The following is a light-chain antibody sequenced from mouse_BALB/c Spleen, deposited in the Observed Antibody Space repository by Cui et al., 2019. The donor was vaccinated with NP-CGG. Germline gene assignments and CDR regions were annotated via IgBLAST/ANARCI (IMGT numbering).Light chain of an antibody. CDR3: ALWYSNHWV. V-gene: IGLV1*01. J-gene: IGLJ1*01. CDR2: GTN. Sequence: AAVTQQSALTTSPGETVTLTCRSSTGAVTTNNYANWVQEKPDHLFTGLIGGTNNRAPGVPARFSGFLIGDKAALTITGAQTEDEAIYFCALWYSNHWVFGGGTKLTVL. CDR1: TGAVTTNNY.